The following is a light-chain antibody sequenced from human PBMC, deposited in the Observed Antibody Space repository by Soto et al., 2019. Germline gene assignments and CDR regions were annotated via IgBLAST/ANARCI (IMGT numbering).Light chain of an antibody. J-gene: IGKJ1*01. CDR3: QQSYGTPLT. CDR2: AAS. V-gene: IGKV1-39*01. Sequence: DIQMTQSPSSLSASVGDRVTITCRASQSISSFLNWYQQKPGKAPKLLIYAASTLQSGVPSSFSGSGSGTDFTLTITSLQPEDIATYHCQQSYGTPLTFGQGTKVEIK. CDR1: QSISSF.